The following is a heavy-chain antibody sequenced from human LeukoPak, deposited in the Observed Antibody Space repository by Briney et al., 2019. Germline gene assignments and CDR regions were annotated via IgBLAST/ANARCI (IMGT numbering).Heavy chain of an antibody. CDR2: INPNNGDT. J-gene: IGHJ4*02. V-gene: IGHV1-2*02. D-gene: IGHD2-15*01. CDR3: ATHCSGAACFDY. CDR1: GYTFIDYS. Sequence: ASVKVSCKASGYTFIDYSIHWVRQAPGQGLEWMGEINPNNGDTNFAPEFQGRVTMTRDTSITTAFMELSSLRYADTAIYYRATHCSGAACFDYWGQGTLVTVSS.